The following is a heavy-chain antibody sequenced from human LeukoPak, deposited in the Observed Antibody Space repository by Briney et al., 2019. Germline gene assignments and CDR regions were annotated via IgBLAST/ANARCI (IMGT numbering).Heavy chain of an antibody. V-gene: IGHV1-69*13. Sequence: SVKVSCKASGGTFSSYAISWVRQAPGQGLEWMGGIIPIFGTANYARKFQGRVTITADESTSTAYMELSSLRSEDTAVYYCARVERFGEFMENWFDPWGQGTLVTVSS. D-gene: IGHD3-10*01. CDR1: GGTFSSYA. CDR3: ARVERFGEFMENWFDP. J-gene: IGHJ5*02. CDR2: IIPIFGTA.